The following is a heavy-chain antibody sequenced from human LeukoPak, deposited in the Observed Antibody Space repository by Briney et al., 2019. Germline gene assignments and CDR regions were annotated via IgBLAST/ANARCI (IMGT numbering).Heavy chain of an antibody. J-gene: IGHJ4*02. CDR1: GGSFSGYY. Sequence: SETLSLTCAVYGGSFSGYYWSWIRQPPGKGLEWIGEINHSGSTNYNPSLKSRVTISVDTSKNQFSLKLSSVTAADTAVYYCARGDAVCSSTSCYLCYDYWGQGTLVTVSS. CDR3: ARGDAVCSSTSCYLCYDY. D-gene: IGHD2-2*01. V-gene: IGHV4-34*01. CDR2: INHSGST.